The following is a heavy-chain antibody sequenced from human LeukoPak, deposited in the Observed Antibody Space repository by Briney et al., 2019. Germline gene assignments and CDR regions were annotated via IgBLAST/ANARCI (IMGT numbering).Heavy chain of an antibody. CDR3: ARSHTAMVFLFDY. J-gene: IGHJ4*02. Sequence: SETLSLTCAVSGGSISSGGYSWSWIRQPPGKGLEWIGYIYHSGSTYYNPSLKSRVTISVDRSKNQFSLKLSSVTAADTAVYYCARSHTAMVFLFDYWGQGTLVTVSS. V-gene: IGHV4-30-2*01. CDR1: GGSISSGGYS. D-gene: IGHD5-18*01. CDR2: IYHSGST.